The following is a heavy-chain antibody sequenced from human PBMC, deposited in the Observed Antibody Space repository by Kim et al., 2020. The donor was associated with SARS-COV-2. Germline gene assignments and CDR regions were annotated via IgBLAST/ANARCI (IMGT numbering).Heavy chain of an antibody. Sequence: HYADSVTGRFTISRDAATNSLFLQMNSLRAEDTATYYCVRVDGSGTYTLDYWGQGTRVTVSS. J-gene: IGHJ4*02. V-gene: IGHV3-21*06. D-gene: IGHD3-10*01. CDR3: VRVDGSGTYTLDY.